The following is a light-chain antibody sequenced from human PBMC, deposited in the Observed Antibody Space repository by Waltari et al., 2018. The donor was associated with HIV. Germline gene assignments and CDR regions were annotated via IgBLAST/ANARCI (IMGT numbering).Light chain of an antibody. CDR1: SSDVGTYHL. V-gene: IGLV2-23*01. J-gene: IGLJ1*01. Sequence: QSASTQPASVSGSPGQSITISCTGTSSDVGTYHLVSWYQQYPGKAPKVMIYEGTKRPSGVSTRFSGSKSGNTASLTISGLQADDEADYYCCAHAGSDTYVFGTGTKVSVL. CDR3: CAHAGSDTYV. CDR2: EGT.